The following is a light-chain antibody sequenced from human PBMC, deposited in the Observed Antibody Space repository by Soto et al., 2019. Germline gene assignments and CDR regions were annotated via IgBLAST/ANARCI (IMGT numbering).Light chain of an antibody. CDR1: QSFSSW. J-gene: IGKJ2*01. CDR3: QHYYSYPYT. Sequence: DIQMTQSPSTLSASVGDRVTITCRASQSFSSWLAWYQQKPGKAPKLLIYDASSLESGVPSRFSGSGSGTEFTLTISSLQSDDFATYYCQHYYSYPYTFGQGTKLEIK. V-gene: IGKV1-5*01. CDR2: DAS.